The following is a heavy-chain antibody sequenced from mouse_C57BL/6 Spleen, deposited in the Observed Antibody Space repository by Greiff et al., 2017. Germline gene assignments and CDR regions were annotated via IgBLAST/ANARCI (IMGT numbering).Heavy chain of an antibody. V-gene: IGHV1-42*01. D-gene: IGHD2-3*01. CDR1: GYSFTGYY. J-gene: IGHJ3*01. CDR2: INPSTGGT. CDR3: ARSADGYPWFAY. Sequence: VQLKQSGPELVKPGASVKISCKASGYSFTGYYMNWVKQSPEKSLEWIGEINPSTGGTTYNQKFKAKATLTVDKSSSTAYMQLKSLTSEDSAVYDCARSADGYPWFAYWGQGTLVTVSA.